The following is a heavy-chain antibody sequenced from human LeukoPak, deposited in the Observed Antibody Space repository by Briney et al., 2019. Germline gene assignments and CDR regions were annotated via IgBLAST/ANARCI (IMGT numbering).Heavy chain of an antibody. D-gene: IGHD1-1*01. CDR3: ARLTWNGPTMDV. J-gene: IGHJ6*03. CDR2: MNPNSGNT. Sequence: GASVKVSCKASGYTFSSYDVNWVRQAPGQGLEWMGWMNPNSGNTGYAQKFQGRVTITRNTSISTAYMELSSLRSEDTAVYYCARLTWNGPTMDVWGKGTTVTVSS. CDR1: GYTFSSYD. V-gene: IGHV1-8*03.